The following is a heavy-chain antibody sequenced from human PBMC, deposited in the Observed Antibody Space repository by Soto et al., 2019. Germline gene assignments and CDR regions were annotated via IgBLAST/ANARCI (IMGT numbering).Heavy chain of an antibody. J-gene: IGHJ6*03. CDR2: ISSSSSTI. Sequence: EVQLVESGGGLVQPGGSLRLSCAASGFTFSSYSMNWVRQAPGKGLEWVSYISSSSSTIYYADSVKGRFTISRDNAKNSLYLQMNSLRAEDTAVYDCVGPSRRRDYMDVWGKGTTVTVSS. CDR1: GFTFSSYS. V-gene: IGHV3-48*01. CDR3: VGPSRRRDYMDV.